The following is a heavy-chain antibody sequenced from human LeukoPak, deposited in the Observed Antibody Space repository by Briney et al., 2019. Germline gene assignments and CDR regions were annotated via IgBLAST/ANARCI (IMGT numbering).Heavy chain of an antibody. CDR2: ISGSGGST. CDR1: GFTFRNYA. V-gene: IGHV3-23*01. J-gene: IGHJ4*02. CDR3: VKELDSSGYFDF. D-gene: IGHD3-22*01. Sequence: GGSLRLSCAASGFTFRNYAMSWVRQAPGKGLEWVSAISGSGGSTYYADSVKGRFTISRDNSKNTLYLEVNSLRAEDTAVYYCVKELDSSGYFDFWGQGTLVTVSS.